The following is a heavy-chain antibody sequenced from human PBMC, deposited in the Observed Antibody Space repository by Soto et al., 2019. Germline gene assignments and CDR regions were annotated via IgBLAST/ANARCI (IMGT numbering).Heavy chain of an antibody. J-gene: IGHJ4*02. CDR3: AKDSGYSYGQPFDY. Sequence: EVQLLESGGGLVQPGGSLRLSCAASGFTFSSYAMSWVRQAPGKGLEWVSAISGSGGSTYYADSVKGRFTISGDNSKNTRYLQMNSLRAEDTAIYYCAKDSGYSYGQPFDYWGQGTLVTVSS. D-gene: IGHD5-18*01. V-gene: IGHV3-23*01. CDR2: ISGSGGST. CDR1: GFTFSSYA.